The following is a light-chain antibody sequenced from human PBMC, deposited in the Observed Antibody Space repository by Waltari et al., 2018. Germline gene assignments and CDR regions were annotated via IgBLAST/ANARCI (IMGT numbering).Light chain of an antibody. CDR1: SGNTNNI. J-gene: IGLJ3*02. Sequence: QLVLTQSPSASAPLGASVKLTCTLSSGNTNNIDPWHHQHPKKGPRYLMKVNSDGSHNKGDKIPERFSGSSSGAERYLTISSLQSEDEADYYCQTGGHGTWVFGGGTKLTVL. CDR3: QTGGHGTWV. CDR2: VNSDGSH. V-gene: IGLV4-69*01.